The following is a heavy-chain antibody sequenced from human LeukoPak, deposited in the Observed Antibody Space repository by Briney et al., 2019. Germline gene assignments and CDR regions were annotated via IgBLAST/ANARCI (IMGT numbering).Heavy chain of an antibody. CDR3: ARVPNYYYYMDV. V-gene: IGHV4-30-4*08. CDR1: GGSISSGDYY. Sequence: SQTLSLTCTVSGGSISSGDYYWSWIRQPPGKGLEWIGYIYYSGSTYYNPSLKSRVTISVDTSKNQFSLKLSSVTAADTAVYYCARVPNYYYYMDVWGKGTRSPSP. CDR2: IYYSGST. J-gene: IGHJ6*03.